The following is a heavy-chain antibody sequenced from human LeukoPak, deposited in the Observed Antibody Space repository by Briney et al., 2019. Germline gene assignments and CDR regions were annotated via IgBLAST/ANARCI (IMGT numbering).Heavy chain of an antibody. J-gene: IGHJ4*02. CDR3: ARVTYYDILTGYYIPAFDY. V-gene: IGHV4-61*01. CDR2: IYYSGST. Sequence: SETLSLTCTVSGGSVSSGSYYRSWIRQPPGKGLEWIGYIYYSGSTNYNPSLKSRVTISVDTSKNQFSLKLSSVTAADTAVYYCARVTYYDILTGYYIPAFDYWGQGTLVTVSS. D-gene: IGHD3-9*01. CDR1: GGSVSSGSYY.